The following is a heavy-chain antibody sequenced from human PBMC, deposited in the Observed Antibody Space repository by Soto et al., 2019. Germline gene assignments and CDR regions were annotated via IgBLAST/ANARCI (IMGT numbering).Heavy chain of an antibody. V-gene: IGHV3-23*01. CDR3: AKCPRFLEWLSLDY. J-gene: IGHJ4*02. CDR2: ISGSGGST. Sequence: LRLSCAASGFTFSSYAMSWVRQAPGKGLEWVSAISGSGGSTYYADSVKGRFTISRDNSKNTLYLQMNSLRAEDTAVYYCAKCPRFLEWLSLDYWGQGTLVTVSS. D-gene: IGHD3-3*01. CDR1: GFTFSSYA.